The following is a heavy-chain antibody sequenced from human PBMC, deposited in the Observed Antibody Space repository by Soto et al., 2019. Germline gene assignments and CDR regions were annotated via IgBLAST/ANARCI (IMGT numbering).Heavy chain of an antibody. CDR3: AAAQYYYDSSGYYLPDY. J-gene: IGHJ4*02. D-gene: IGHD3-22*01. CDR1: GFTFTSSA. CDR2: IVVGSGNT. Sequence: ASVKVSCKASGFTFTSSAVQWVRQARGQRLEWIGWIVVGSGNTNYAQKFQERVTITRDMSTSTAYMELSSLRSEDTAVYYCAAAQYYYDSSGYYLPDYWGQGTLVTVSS. V-gene: IGHV1-58*01.